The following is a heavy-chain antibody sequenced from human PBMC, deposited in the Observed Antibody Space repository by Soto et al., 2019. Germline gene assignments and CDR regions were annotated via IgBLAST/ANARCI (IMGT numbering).Heavy chain of an antibody. CDR1: GDSVSSNSAA. CDR3: SRDEDSGRWYLGFNP. Sequence: SQTLSHTCALSGDSVSSNSAAWNWIRQAPSRGLEWLGRTYFRSKWYNDYAVSVKSRLSINPDTSKKQFSLRLNSVTPEGTAVYYCSRDEDSGRWYLGFNPLGQGTLVTASS. CDR2: TYFRSKWYN. V-gene: IGHV6-1*01. J-gene: IGHJ5*02. D-gene: IGHD6-13*01.